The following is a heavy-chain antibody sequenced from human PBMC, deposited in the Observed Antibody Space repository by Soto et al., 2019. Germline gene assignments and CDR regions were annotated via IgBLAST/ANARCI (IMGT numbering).Heavy chain of an antibody. D-gene: IGHD3-10*01. Sequence: EVQLVESGGGLVQPGGFLRLSCAGSGFIVSSNYMSWVRQAPGKGPERVALIYSGGTTHYAESVKGRFTISRDKSKITLYLQMNSLRAEDTGVYYLARWSGWRHGTMVTVSS. CDR2: IYSGGTT. J-gene: IGHJ3*01. CDR3: ARWSG. CDR1: GFIVSSNY. V-gene: IGHV3-66*01.